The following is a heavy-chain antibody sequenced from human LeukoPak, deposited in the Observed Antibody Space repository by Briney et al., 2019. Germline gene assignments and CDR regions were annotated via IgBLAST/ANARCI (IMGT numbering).Heavy chain of an antibody. D-gene: IGHD4-11*01. CDR2: IWATGST. CDR3: ARVRAYSDFVGNFDL. Sequence: PSETLCLTCTDSGGSISSHYWSWIRQPAGKRLEWIGRIWATGSTVDNPSFRSRLTLSIDRSKSQLSLKLTSMTAADSAVYYCARVRAYSDFVGNFDLWGRGIPVTVSS. J-gene: IGHJ2*01. CDR1: GGSISSHY. V-gene: IGHV4-4*07.